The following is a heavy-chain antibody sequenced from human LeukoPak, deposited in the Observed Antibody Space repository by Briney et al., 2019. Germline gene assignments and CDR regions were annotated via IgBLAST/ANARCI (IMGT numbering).Heavy chain of an antibody. V-gene: IGHV1-69*04. D-gene: IGHD3-10*01. CDR1: GGTFRNYA. Sequence: SVKASCKASGGTFRNYAISWVRQAPGQGLEWMGRIIPILCIADYAQKFTGRVTISADISTSTVYMGLRSVRSEDTAVLYCARDGMVRGILEYTGMAVWGQGTTVTVSS. CDR2: IIPILCIA. CDR3: ARDGMVRGILEYTGMAV. J-gene: IGHJ6*02.